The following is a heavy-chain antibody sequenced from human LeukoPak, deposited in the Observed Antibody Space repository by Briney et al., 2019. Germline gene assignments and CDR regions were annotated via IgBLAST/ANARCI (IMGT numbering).Heavy chain of an antibody. CDR3: AKLGGYYPLNDY. CDR1: GFTFSSYG. V-gene: IGHV3-30*18. Sequence: GGSLRLSCAASGFTFSSYGMHWVRQAPGKGLEWVAVISYDGSNKYYADSVKARFTISRDNSKNTLYLQVNSLRAEDTAVYYCAKLGGYYPLNDYWGQGTLVTVSS. J-gene: IGHJ4*02. D-gene: IGHD3-22*01. CDR2: ISYDGSNK.